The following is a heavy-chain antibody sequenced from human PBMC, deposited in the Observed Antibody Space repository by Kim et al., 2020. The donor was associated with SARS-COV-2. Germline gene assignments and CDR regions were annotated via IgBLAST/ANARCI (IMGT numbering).Heavy chain of an antibody. D-gene: IGHD3-22*01. V-gene: IGHV4-31*03. J-gene: IGHJ5*02. CDR3: ARGNYYDSSGYYPLGIWFDP. Sequence: SETLSLTCTVSGGSISSGGYYWSWIRQHPGKGLEWIGYIYYSGSTYYNPSLKSRVTISVDTSKNQFSLKLSSVTAADTAVYYCARGNYYDSSGYYPLGIWFDPWGQGTLVTVSS. CDR1: GGSISSGGYY. CDR2: IYYSGST.